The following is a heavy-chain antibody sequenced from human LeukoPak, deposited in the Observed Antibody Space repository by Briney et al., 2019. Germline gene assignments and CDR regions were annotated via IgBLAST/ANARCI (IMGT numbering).Heavy chain of an antibody. CDR2: ISGSGGST. CDR3: ATRPPEATIRLPFDY. CDR1: GFTFSSYA. Sequence: GGSLRLSCAASGFTFSSYAMSWVRQAPGKGLEWVSAISGSGGSTYYADSVKGRFTISRDNSKNTLYLQMNGLRAEDTAVYYCATRPPEATIRLPFDYWGQGTLVTVSS. J-gene: IGHJ4*02. V-gene: IGHV3-23*01. D-gene: IGHD5-12*01.